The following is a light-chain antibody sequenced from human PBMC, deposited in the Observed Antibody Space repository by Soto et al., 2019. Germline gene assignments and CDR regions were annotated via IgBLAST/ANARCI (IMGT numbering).Light chain of an antibody. V-gene: IGKV3-15*01. J-gene: IGKJ1*01. CDR1: QFVSSR. CDR3: QEYLQWPPGM. CDR2: DTS. Sequence: EIVVTQSPATLSGSPGERVTLSCRASQFVSSRLAWYQQRPGQVPWLLIYDTSTRAPGISARFSGSGSGTEFSLIISSLQSEDFAVDYCQEYLQWPPGMFGQGTTVDMK.